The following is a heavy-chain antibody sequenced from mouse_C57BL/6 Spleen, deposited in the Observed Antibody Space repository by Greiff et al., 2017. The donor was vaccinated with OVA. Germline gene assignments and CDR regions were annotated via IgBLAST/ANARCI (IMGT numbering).Heavy chain of an antibody. CDR3: ARELGLGFAY. D-gene: IGHD2-4*01. CDR1: GYTFTDYN. J-gene: IGHJ3*01. CDR2: INPNNGGT. V-gene: IGHV1-18*01. Sequence: VQLQQSGPELVKPGASVKIPCKASGYTFTDYNMDWVKQSHGKSLEWIGDINPNNGGTIYNQKFKGKATLTVDKSSSTAYMELRSLTSEDTAVYYCARELGLGFAYWGQGTLVTVSA.